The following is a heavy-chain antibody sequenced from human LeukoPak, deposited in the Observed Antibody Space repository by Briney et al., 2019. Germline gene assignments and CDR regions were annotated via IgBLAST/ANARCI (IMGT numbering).Heavy chain of an antibody. Sequence: ASVKVSCKASGNTFTSYDVNWVRQATGQGLEWMGYMNPSSGKTGYAQNFQGRLTMTWDTSISTAYMELSSLRSDDTAVYYCATDDETDRAARRAQYSYMDVSGKGPTVTVSS. CDR1: GNTFTSYD. CDR3: ATDDETDRAARRAQYSYMDV. D-gene: IGHD6-6*01. V-gene: IGHV1-8*01. CDR2: MNPSSGKT. J-gene: IGHJ6*03.